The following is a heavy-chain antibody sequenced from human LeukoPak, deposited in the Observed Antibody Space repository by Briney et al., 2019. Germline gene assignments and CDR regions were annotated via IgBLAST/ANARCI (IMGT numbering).Heavy chain of an antibody. CDR3: AKLPLGSGSPFDY. J-gene: IGHJ4*01. CDR1: GFTFSSYG. V-gene: IGHV3-30*18. D-gene: IGHD3-10*01. Sequence: GGSLRLSCAASGFTFSSYGMHWVRQAPGKGLEWVAVISYDGSNKYYADSVKGRFTISRDNSKNTPHLQMNSLRAEDTAVYYCAKLPLGSGSPFDYGAKEP. CDR2: ISYDGSNK.